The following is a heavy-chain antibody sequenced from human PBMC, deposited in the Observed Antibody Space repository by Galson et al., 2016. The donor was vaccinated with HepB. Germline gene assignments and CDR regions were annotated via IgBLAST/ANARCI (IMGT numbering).Heavy chain of an antibody. D-gene: IGHD6-6*01. J-gene: IGHJ4*02. CDR2: IKSKTYGGTS. Sequence: SLRLSCAASGFNFGDNAINWLRQAPGKGLEAIGFIKSKTYGGTSEYAASVKDRFTISRDDSKSVAYLQMDSLKTEDTAIYYCARRARITSRPGGRFFDYWGQGALVTVSS. CDR3: ARRARITSRPGGRFFDY. V-gene: IGHV3-49*03. CDR1: GFNFGDNA.